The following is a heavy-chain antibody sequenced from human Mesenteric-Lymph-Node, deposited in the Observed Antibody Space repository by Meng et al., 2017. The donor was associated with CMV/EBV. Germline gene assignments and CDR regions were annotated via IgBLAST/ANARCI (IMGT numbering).Heavy chain of an antibody. J-gene: IGHJ4*02. CDR1: GFTFSDYY. V-gene: IGHV3-11*04. CDR2: ISSSGSTI. D-gene: IGHD3-10*01. CDR3: ASNPDYYGSVSPYYFDY. Sequence: GESLKISCAASGFTFSDYYMSWIRQAPGKGLEWVSYISSSGSTIYYADSVKGRFTISRDNAKNSLYLQMNGLRAEDTAVYYCASNPDYYGSVSPYYFDYWGQGTLVTVSS.